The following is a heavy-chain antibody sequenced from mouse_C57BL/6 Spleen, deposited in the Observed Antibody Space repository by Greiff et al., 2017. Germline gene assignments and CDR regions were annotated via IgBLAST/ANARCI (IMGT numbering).Heavy chain of an antibody. J-gene: IGHJ2*01. V-gene: IGHV5-17*01. Sequence: EVKVVESGGGLVKPGGSLKLSCAASGFTFSDYGMHWVGQAPEKGLEWVAYISSGSSTIYYADTVKGRFTISRDNAKNTLFLQMTSLRSEDTAMYYCARHYSDYWGQGTTLTVSS. CDR2: ISSGSSTI. D-gene: IGHD2-12*01. CDR3: ARHYSDY. CDR1: GFTFSDYG.